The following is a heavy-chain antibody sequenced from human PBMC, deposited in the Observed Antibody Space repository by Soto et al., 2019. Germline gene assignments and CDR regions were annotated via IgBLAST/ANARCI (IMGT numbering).Heavy chain of an antibody. J-gene: IGHJ5*02. V-gene: IGHV4-31*03. Sequence: QVQLQESGPGLVKPSQTLSLTCTVSGGSITSGPDYWSWIRQHPGKGLEWIGYIYYTGSTYSNPALGRRITMSVDTSKNQFSLKLRSVTAADTAVYYCARLFGDYVGWFDPWGQGTLVTVSS. D-gene: IGHD4-17*01. CDR1: GGSITSGPDY. CDR3: ARLFGDYVGWFDP. CDR2: IYYTGST.